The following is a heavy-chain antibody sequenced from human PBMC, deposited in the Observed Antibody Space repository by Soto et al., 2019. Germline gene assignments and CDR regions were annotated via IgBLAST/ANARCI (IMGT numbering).Heavy chain of an antibody. CDR2: IYRSGGR. J-gene: IGHJ6*02. V-gene: IGHV3-53*01. CDR3: SRDSGMIRGSYGVDV. D-gene: IGHD3-10*01. Sequence: GGSLRLSCAASGFTVTSNYLTRVRQAPGKGLEWVSVIYRSGGRYYPDSVRGRFTASRDYSHNPLYLQMDSLRVEDTAVYYCSRDSGMIRGSYGVDVWGPGTTVTVSS. CDR1: GFTVTSNY.